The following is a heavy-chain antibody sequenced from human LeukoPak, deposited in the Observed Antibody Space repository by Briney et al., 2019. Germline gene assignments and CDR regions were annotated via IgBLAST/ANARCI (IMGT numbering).Heavy chain of an antibody. D-gene: IGHD3-10*01. Sequence: PSETLSLTCAVYGGSFSAYYWSWIRQPPGKGLEWIGEINHSGSTNYNPSLKSRVTISVDTSKNQFSLKLSSVTAADTAVYYCARGRGSYYGSGPPYYFDYWGQGTLVTVSS. V-gene: IGHV4-34*01. CDR2: INHSGST. CDR3: ARGRGSYYGSGPPYYFDY. J-gene: IGHJ4*02. CDR1: GGSFSAYY.